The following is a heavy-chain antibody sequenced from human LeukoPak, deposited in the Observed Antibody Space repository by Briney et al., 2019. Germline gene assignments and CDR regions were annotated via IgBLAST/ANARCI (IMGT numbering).Heavy chain of an antibody. CDR3: ARDVHYRTLGY. J-gene: IGHJ4*02. CDR1: GFTVSSNY. CDR2: IYSGGST. Sequence: GGSLRLSCAASGFTVSSNYMSWVRQAPGKGLEWVSVIYSGGSTYYADSVKGRFTISRDNSKNTLYLQMNSLRAEDTAVYYCARDVHYRTLGYWGQGTLVTVSS. D-gene: IGHD4-11*01. V-gene: IGHV3-53*01.